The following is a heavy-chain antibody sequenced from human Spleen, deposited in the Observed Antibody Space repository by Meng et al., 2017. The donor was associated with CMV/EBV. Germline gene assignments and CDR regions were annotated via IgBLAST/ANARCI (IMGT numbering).Heavy chain of an antibody. V-gene: IGHV3-30*02. D-gene: IGHD2-2*01. J-gene: IGHJ6*02. CDR3: AKDQQDIVVVPAAISLYYYGMDV. CDR2: IRYDGSNK. CDR1: GFTFSSYG. Sequence: SCAASGFTFSSYGMHWVRQAPGKGLEWVAFIRYDGSNKYYADSVKGRFTISRDNSKNTLYLQMNSLRAEDTAVYYCAKDQQDIVVVPAAISLYYYGMDVWGQGTTVTVSS.